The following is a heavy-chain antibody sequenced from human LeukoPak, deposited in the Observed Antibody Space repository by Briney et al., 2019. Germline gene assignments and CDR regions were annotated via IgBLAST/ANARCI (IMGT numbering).Heavy chain of an antibody. CDR3: AGRRKDAAAYDH. D-gene: IGHD2-2*01. Sequence: HPGVSLTLSCAASGFTVSTNYMIWVRLAPGKGLEWVLHLHSDGNKYYPEFVKGRITTSTDTSNNTFYVQTNSRRVDDTAVYYCAGRRKDAAAYDHWGQGTLDTVSS. V-gene: IGHV3-66*01. CDR2: LHSDGNK. J-gene: IGHJ4*02. CDR1: GFTVSTNY.